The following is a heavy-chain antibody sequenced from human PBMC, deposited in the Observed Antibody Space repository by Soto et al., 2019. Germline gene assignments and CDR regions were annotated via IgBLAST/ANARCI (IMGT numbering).Heavy chain of an antibody. V-gene: IGHV3-9*01. CDR3: AKGSDRGYSFGYDY. Sequence: PGGSLRPSCAASGFTFDDYAMSWARQAPGKGLEWVSGLSYNSGTIGYADSVKGRFTISRDNAKNSLYLQMNSLRVEDTALYYCAKGSDRGYSFGYDYWGQGTLVTVSS. CDR1: GFTFDDYA. CDR2: LSYNSGTI. J-gene: IGHJ4*02. D-gene: IGHD5-18*01.